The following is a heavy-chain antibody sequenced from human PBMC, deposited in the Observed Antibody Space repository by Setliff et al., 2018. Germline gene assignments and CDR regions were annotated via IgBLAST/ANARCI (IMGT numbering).Heavy chain of an antibody. CDR2: IWGDGGTK. D-gene: IGHD2-15*01. V-gene: IGHV3-33*01. Sequence: PGGSLRLSCAASGFTFSDYGMNWVRQAPGKGLEWVAVIWGDGGTKYHADSVKGRFTISRDNSKNTLYLQMNSLRPEDTAVYYCARTCSGSGCYAGLESWGQGTPVTVS. J-gene: IGHJ4*02. CDR1: GFTFSDYG. CDR3: ARTCSGSGCYAGLES.